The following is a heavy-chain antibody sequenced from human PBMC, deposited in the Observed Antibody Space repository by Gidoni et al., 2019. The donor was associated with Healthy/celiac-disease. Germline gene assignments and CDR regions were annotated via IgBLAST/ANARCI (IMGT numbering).Heavy chain of an antibody. Sequence: QVQLQESGPGLVKPSQTLSLTCTVSGGSISSGDYYWSWIRQPPGKGLEWIGYIYYSGSTYYNPSLKSRVTISVDTSKNQFSLKLSSVTAADTAVYYCARGLDSSGYYAYNWFDPWGQGTLVTVSS. CDR1: GGSISSGDYY. CDR2: IYYSGST. D-gene: IGHD3-22*01. V-gene: IGHV4-30-4*01. CDR3: ARGLDSSGYYAYNWFDP. J-gene: IGHJ5*02.